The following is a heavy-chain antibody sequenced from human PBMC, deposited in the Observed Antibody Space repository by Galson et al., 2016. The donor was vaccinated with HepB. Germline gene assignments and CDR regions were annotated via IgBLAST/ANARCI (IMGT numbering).Heavy chain of an antibody. CDR3: ARDCSGGSCYSDAFDI. Sequence: QSGAEVKKPGESLKISCKASGGTFSSYAISWVRQAPGQGLEWMGGIIPIFGTANYAQKFQGRVTITADESTSTAYMELSSLRSEDTAGYYCARDCSGGSCYSDAFDIWGQGTMVTVSS. V-gene: IGHV1-69*01. J-gene: IGHJ3*02. D-gene: IGHD2-15*01. CDR2: IIPIFGTA. CDR1: GGTFSSYA.